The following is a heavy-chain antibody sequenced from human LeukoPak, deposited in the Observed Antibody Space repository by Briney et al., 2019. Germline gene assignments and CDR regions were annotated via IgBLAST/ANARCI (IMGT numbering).Heavy chain of an antibody. D-gene: IGHD3-22*01. CDR1: GGSISSSPYY. V-gene: IGHV4-39*07. CDR2: IYYSGST. CDR3: ARVSGDYYDSSGYNY. Sequence: SETLSLTCSVSGGSISSSPYYWGWIRQPPGKGLEWIASIYYSGSTFYNPSLKSRVTISVDTSKNQFSLKLSSVTAADTAVYYCARVSGDYYDSSGYNYWGQGTLVTVSS. J-gene: IGHJ4*02.